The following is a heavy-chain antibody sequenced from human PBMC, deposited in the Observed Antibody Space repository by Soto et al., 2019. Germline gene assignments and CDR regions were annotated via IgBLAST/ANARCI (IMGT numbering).Heavy chain of an antibody. CDR2: ISGGGDAP. CDR1: GFTFINYA. Sequence: EVQLLESGGGLVQPGGSLRLSCAGSGFTFINYAMNWVRQAPGKGLEWVSTISGGGDAPFFADSVRGRFTISRDNSKNTVTLQMNNLGVDDTAVYCCARKVPGSTSRPDYWYLDLWGRGTLVTVPS. J-gene: IGHJ2*01. CDR3: ARKVPGSTSRPDYWYLDL. V-gene: IGHV3-23*01. D-gene: IGHD3-10*01.